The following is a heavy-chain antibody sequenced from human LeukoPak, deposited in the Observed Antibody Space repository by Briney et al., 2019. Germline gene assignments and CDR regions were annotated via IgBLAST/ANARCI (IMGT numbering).Heavy chain of an antibody. Sequence: PSETLSLTCAVSGGSISSSNWWSWVRPPPGKGLEWIGEIYHSGSTNYNPSLKSRVTISVDKSKNQFSLKLSSVTAEDTAVYYCARDQYGDYAFDYWGQGTLVTVSS. CDR1: GGSISSSNW. CDR3: ARDQYGDYAFDY. J-gene: IGHJ4*02. CDR2: IYHSGST. V-gene: IGHV4-4*02. D-gene: IGHD4-17*01.